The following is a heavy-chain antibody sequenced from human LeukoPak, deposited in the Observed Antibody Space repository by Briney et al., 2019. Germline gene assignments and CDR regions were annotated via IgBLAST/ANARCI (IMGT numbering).Heavy chain of an antibody. Sequence: GASVEVSCKASGGTFSSYAISWVRQAPGQGLEWMGRIIPILGIANYAQKFQGRVTITADKSTSTAYMELSSLRSEDTAVYYCARAPIYCSGGSCYYDYWGQGTLVTVSS. J-gene: IGHJ4*02. CDR1: GGTFSSYA. CDR3: ARAPIYCSGGSCYYDY. V-gene: IGHV1-69*04. CDR2: IIPILGIA. D-gene: IGHD2-15*01.